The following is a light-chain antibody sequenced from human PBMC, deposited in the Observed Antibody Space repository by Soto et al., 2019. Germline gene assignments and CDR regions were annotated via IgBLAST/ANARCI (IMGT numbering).Light chain of an antibody. Sequence: DVQVTQSPSSLSVFVGASVTVNCRASPNIITYLHWYHQKPGEAPTLLINGASTLQSVVPSRFSGSGSGTESTLTINRLQPEDVGTYYCQQSYSNPTFGQGNTVVIK. J-gene: IGKJ1*01. V-gene: IGKV1-39*01. CDR3: QQSYSNPT. CDR2: GAS. CDR1: PNIITY.